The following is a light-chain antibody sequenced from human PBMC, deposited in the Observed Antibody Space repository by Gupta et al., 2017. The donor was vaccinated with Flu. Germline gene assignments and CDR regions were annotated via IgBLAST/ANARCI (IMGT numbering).Light chain of an antibody. V-gene: IGKV3-15*01. Sequence: ETTMTQSPATLSGSPGERATLSCRASESIGSNLAWYQQKPGQAPRLLISGASTRATGVPARFSGSGSGTEFTLTISSLQPEDFAIYYCQQYNNWPPYTFGQGTKVEI. J-gene: IGKJ1*01. CDR1: ESIGSN. CDR2: GAS. CDR3: QQYNNWPPYT.